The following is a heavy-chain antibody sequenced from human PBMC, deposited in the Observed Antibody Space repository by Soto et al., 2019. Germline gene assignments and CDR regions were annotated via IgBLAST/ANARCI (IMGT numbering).Heavy chain of an antibody. D-gene: IGHD3-22*01. V-gene: IGHV3-30-3*01. CDR2: ISYDGSNK. J-gene: IGHJ4*02. Sequence: QVQLVESGGGVVQPGRSLRLSCAASGFTFSSYAMHWVRQAPGKGLEWVAVISYDGSNKYYADSVKGRFTISRDNSKNXLXLQMNSXXAEDTAVYYCARVPITMIVVVNYYFDYWGQGTLVTVSS. CDR3: ARVPITMIVVVNYYFDY. CDR1: GFTFSSYA.